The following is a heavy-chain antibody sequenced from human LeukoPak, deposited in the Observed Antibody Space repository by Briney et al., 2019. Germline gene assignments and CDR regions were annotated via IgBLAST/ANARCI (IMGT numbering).Heavy chain of an antibody. CDR3: ARAIGYCSSTSCYVYPGFYYYYGMDV. V-gene: IGHV4-59*08. D-gene: IGHD2-2*01. Sequence: SETLSLTCTVSGGSISSYYRSWIRQPPGKGLEWIGYIYYSGSTNYNPSLKSRDTISVDTSKNQFSLKLSSVTAADTAVYYCARAIGYCSSTSCYVYPGFYYYYGMDVWGQGTTVTVSS. CDR1: GGSISSYY. J-gene: IGHJ6*02. CDR2: IYYSGST.